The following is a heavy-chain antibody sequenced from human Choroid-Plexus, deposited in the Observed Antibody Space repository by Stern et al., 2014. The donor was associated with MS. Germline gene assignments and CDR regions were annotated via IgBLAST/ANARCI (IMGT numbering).Heavy chain of an antibody. Sequence: QDQLVQSGAEVKKPGASVKVSCKTSGYIFTGYYIHWVRQAPGQGLEWMAWINPNTGGTTYAQKFQGRVTMSSDTSNSTAYVELSSLTSDDTAVYYCARDQRGITIFGVVTDYYYLGMDVWGQGTTVTVSS. V-gene: IGHV1-2*02. J-gene: IGHJ6*02. D-gene: IGHD3-3*01. CDR3: ARDQRGITIFGVVTDYYYLGMDV. CDR2: INPNTGGT. CDR1: GYIFTGYY.